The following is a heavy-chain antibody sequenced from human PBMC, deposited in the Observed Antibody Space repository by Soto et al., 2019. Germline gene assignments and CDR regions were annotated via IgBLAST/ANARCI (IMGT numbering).Heavy chain of an antibody. CDR1: GYSFTSYW. V-gene: IGHV5-51*01. J-gene: IGHJ2*01. CDR2: IYPGDSDT. Sequence: GESLKISCKGSGYSFTSYWIGWVRQMPGKGLEWMGIIYPGDSDTRYSPSFQGQVTISADKSITTAYLQWNRLKASDTAIYYCARRTANTYWYFDLWGRGTLVNVSS. D-gene: IGHD2-21*02. CDR3: ARRTANTYWYFDL.